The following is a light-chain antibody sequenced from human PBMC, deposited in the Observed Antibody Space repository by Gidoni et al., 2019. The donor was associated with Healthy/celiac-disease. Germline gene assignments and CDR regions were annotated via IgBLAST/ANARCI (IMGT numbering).Light chain of an antibody. Sequence: EIVLTQSPATLSLSPGERATLSCRASQSVSSYLAWYQQKPGQAPRLLIYDASNRATGIPARFSGSGSGTDFTLTISSLEPEDFAVYYCQQRSNWPPEVTFXGXTKVXIK. CDR1: QSVSSY. CDR2: DAS. V-gene: IGKV3-11*01. CDR3: QQRSNWPPEVT. J-gene: IGKJ4*01.